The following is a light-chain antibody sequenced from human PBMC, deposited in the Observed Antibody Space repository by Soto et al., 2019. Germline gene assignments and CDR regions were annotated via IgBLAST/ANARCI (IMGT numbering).Light chain of an antibody. CDR1: ENINNW. Sequence: DIQMTQSPSTLSASVGDRVIITCRASENINNWLAWYQQKPGKAPKVLIYKASSLESGVPSRFSGSGSGTDVTLTISSLQPDDFATYYCQQYQSFIWTFGQGTKVEIQ. CDR3: QQYQSFIWT. J-gene: IGKJ1*01. V-gene: IGKV1-5*03. CDR2: KAS.